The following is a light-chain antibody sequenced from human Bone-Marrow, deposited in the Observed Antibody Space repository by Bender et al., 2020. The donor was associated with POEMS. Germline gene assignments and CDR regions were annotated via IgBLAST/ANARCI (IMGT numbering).Light chain of an antibody. Sequence: SYEVRQPPSLSVSPGQTATITCSGDQLGDEFVCWHQQKPGQSPVLVIYQDNKRPEGIRDRSSGSSSGNTATLTIRGTQAIDEADYYCQASDRGTVIFGGGTRLTVL. CDR1: QLGDEF. CDR2: QDN. J-gene: IGLJ2*01. V-gene: IGLV3-1*01. CDR3: QASDRGTVI.